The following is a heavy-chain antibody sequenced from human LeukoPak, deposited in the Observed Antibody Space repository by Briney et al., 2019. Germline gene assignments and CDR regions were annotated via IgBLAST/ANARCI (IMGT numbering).Heavy chain of an antibody. CDR1: VGSLSSSSYY. V-gene: IGHV4-39*01. D-gene: IGHD4-11*01. CDR3: ARLGKSGMTTVTTRAFDI. CDR2: IYYSVNT. J-gene: IGHJ3*02. Sequence: SGTLSLTCTVSVGSLSSSSYYWGWIRQPPGKWREWIRSIYYSVNTYYNPSLKSRVTMSVDTSKNQFSLQLSSVTAADTAVYYCARLGKSGMTTVTTRAFDIWGQGTVVTVSS.